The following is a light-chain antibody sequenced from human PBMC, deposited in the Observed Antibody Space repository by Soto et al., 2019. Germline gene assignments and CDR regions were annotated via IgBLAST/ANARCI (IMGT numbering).Light chain of an antibody. J-gene: IGKJ1*01. CDR2: DVS. V-gene: IGKV1-5*01. CDR3: QQYTSDSPCA. CDR1: QSLGNW. Sequence: DIQMTQSPSTLSASVGDKVTITCRASQSLGNWLAWYQQEPGKAPSLLIYDVSTLQSGVPSRFSGSGSGTEFTLTITDLQPADFATYFCQQYTSDSPCAFGQGTKVEFK.